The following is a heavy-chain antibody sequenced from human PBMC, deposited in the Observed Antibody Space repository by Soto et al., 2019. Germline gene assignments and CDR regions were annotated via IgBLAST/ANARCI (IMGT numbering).Heavy chain of an antibody. CDR1: GGSISSYY. Sequence: SETLSPTCTVSGGSISSYYWSWIRQPPGKGLEWIGYIYYSGSTNYNPSLKSRVTISVDTSKNQFSLKLSSVTAADTAVYYCARALSLTVTFDYWGQGTLVTVSS. CDR2: IYYSGST. J-gene: IGHJ4*02. V-gene: IGHV4-59*01. D-gene: IGHD4-4*01. CDR3: ARALSLTVTFDY.